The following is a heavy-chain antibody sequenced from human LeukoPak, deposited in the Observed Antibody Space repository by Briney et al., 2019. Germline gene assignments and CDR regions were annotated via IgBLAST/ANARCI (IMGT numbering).Heavy chain of an antibody. J-gene: IGHJ6*02. CDR1: GGSISSGGYY. D-gene: IGHD3-10*01. Sequence: TTSETLSLTCTVSGGSISSGGYYWSWIRQHPGKGLEWIGYIYYNGNTYYIPSLSSRLTISIDTSKSQFSLRLSSVTAADTAVYYCAGLLMVRGVKVAMDVWGQGTTVTVSS. V-gene: IGHV4-31*02. CDR3: AGLLMVRGVKVAMDV. CDR2: IYYNGNT.